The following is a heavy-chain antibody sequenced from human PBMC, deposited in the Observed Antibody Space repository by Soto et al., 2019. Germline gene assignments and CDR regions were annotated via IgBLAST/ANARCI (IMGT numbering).Heavy chain of an antibody. V-gene: IGHV4-39*01. D-gene: IGHD3-10*01. CDR2: IYYSGST. J-gene: IGHJ4*02. Sequence: SETLSLTCTVSGGSISSSSYYWGWIRQPPGKGLEWIGSIYYSGSTYYNPSLTSRVTISVDTSKNQFSLKLSSVTAADTAVYYCARHLLWFGELLHFDYWGQGTLVTVSS. CDR1: GGSISSSSYY. CDR3: ARHLLWFGELLHFDY.